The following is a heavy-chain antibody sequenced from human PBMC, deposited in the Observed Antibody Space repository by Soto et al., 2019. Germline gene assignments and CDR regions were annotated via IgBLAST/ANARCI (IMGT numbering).Heavy chain of an antibody. D-gene: IGHD6-19*01. J-gene: IGHJ3*02. CDR3: ARVQWLASHI. CDR2: ITTSSTSI. V-gene: IGHV3-21*01. CDR1: GSPSGIYR. Sequence: EVQLVESGGGLSNRGGPREPPVQASGSPSGIYRMTWSAKPPGKGLEWVSTITTSSTSIYYADSVKGRFTISRDNAKNSLYLQMNSLRVEDTAVYYCARVQWLASHIWGQGTMVTVSS.